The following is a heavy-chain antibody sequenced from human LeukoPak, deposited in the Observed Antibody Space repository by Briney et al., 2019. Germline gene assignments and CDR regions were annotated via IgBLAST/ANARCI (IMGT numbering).Heavy chain of an antibody. CDR3: ARGDNYYDSSGYYAY. V-gene: IGHV4-61*02. CDR1: GGSISSGSYY. CDR2: IYTSGST. J-gene: IGHJ4*02. D-gene: IGHD3-22*01. Sequence: SQTLSLTCTVSGGSISSGSYYWSWIRQPAGKGLEWIGRIYTSGSTNYNPSLKSRVTISVDTSKNQFSLKLSSVTAADTAVYYCARGDNYYDSSGYYAYWGQGTLVTVSS.